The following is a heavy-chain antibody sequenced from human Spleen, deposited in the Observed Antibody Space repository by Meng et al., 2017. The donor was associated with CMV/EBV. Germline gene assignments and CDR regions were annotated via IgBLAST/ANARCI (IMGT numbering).Heavy chain of an antibody. V-gene: IGHV4-39*07. CDR3: ARDQQEEAYFDY. CDR2: IFYSGNT. J-gene: IGHJ4*02. CDR1: GGSISSGDYY. Sequence: TVSGGSISSGDYYWSWVRQPPGKGLGWIGSIFYSGNTYYNPSLKSRVTMSVDTIKNQISLKVTSVTAADTAIYYCARDQQEEAYFDYWGQGSLVTVSS.